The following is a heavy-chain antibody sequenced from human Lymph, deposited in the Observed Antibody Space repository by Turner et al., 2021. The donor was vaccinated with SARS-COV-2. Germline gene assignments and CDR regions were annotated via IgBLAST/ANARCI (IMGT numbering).Heavy chain of an antibody. V-gene: IGHV3-30*04. Sequence: QVQLVESGGGVVQPGRSLRLSCSASGFTFSSYAMHWVRQAPGKGLGWEALISYDRSDKYYADSVKGRFTFSRDNYKNTLYLQKNSLRAEDTAVDYCARDRDSSGWVDYWGQGTLVTVSS. CDR1: GFTFSSYA. J-gene: IGHJ4*02. CDR2: ISYDRSDK. CDR3: ARDRDSSGWVDY. D-gene: IGHD3-22*01.